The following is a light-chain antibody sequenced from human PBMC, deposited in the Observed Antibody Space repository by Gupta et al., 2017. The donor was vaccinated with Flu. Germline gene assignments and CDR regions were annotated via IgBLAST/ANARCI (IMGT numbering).Light chain of an antibody. CDR1: QSISSY. Sequence: DIQMTQSPSSLSSSLVDRVTITCRASQSISSYLNWYQQKPGKAPKLLIYDASSLQSGVPSRFSGSGSGTDFTLTISSLQPEDFATYYCQQSYSTPETFGQGTKLEIK. CDR3: QQSYSTPET. CDR2: DAS. V-gene: IGKV1-39*01. J-gene: IGKJ2*01.